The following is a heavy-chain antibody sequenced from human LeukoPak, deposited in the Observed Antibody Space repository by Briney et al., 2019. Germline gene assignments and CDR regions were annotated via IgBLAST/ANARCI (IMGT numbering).Heavy chain of an antibody. CDR2: INPNSGGT. D-gene: IGHD3-22*01. Sequence: GASVKVSCKASGYTFTGYYMHWVRQAPGQGLEWMGRINPNSGGTNYAQKFQGRVTMTRDTSISTAYMELSRLRSDDTAVYYCARDSEYYDSSGYYYDLQHWGQGTLVTVS. CDR1: GYTFTGYY. CDR3: ARDSEYYDSSGYYYDLQH. J-gene: IGHJ1*01. V-gene: IGHV1-2*06.